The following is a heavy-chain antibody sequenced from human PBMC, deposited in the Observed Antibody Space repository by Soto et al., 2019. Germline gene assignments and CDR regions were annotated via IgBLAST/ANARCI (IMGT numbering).Heavy chain of an antibody. J-gene: IGHJ6*02. CDR2: IRSKANSYAT. D-gene: IGHD4-17*01. CDR3: TSELYGGNSDPNYYYGMDV. V-gene: IGHV3-73*01. Sequence: PGGSQRLSCAASGFTFRGSAMHWVRQASGKGLEWVGRIRSKANSYATAYAASVKGRFTISRDDSKNTAYLQMNSLKTEDTAVYYCTSELYGGNSDPNYYYGMDVWGQGTTVTVSS. CDR1: GFTFRGSA.